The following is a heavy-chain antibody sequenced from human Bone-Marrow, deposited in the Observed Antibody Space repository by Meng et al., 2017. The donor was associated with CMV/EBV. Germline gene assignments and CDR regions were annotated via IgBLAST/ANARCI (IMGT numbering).Heavy chain of an antibody. V-gene: IGHV1-46*01. CDR3: ARGNSLKYSSSPSVRY. Sequence: ASVKVSCKASGYTFTSYYMHWVRQAPGQGLEWMGIINPSGGSTSYAQKFQGRVTMGRDTSTSTVYMELSSLRSEDTAVYYCARGNSLKYSSSPSVRYWGQGTLVTVSS. J-gene: IGHJ4*02. CDR1: GYTFTSYY. D-gene: IGHD6-6*01. CDR2: INPSGGST.